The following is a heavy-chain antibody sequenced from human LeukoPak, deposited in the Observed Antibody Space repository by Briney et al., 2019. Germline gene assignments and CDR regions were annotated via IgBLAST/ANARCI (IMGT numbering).Heavy chain of an antibody. CDR2: IYYRGST. J-gene: IGHJ3*02. Sequence: SETLSLTCTVSGGSVSSGSYYWSWIRQPPGKGLEWIGYIYYRGSTNYNPSLKSRVTISLDTSKNQFSLSLSSVTASDTALYYCAGPTVTLDAFDIWGQGTMVTVSS. CDR1: GGSVSSGSYY. V-gene: IGHV4-61*01. CDR3: AGPTVTLDAFDI. D-gene: IGHD4-17*01.